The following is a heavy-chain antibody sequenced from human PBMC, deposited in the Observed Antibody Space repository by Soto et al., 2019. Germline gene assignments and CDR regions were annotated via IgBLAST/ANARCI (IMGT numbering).Heavy chain of an antibody. V-gene: IGHV3-48*02. J-gene: IGHJ6*02. Sequence: PWGSLRLSCVASGFTFIGLSMIFFRHSPGKWLEWISYISTRSLTIDYADSVKGRFTISRDNAKDSLFLQMRSLRDEDSAVYYCARGSSQPDYDGMDVWGQGTTVTVSS. CDR3: ARGSSQPDYDGMDV. CDR2: ISTRSLTI. CDR1: GFTFIGLS. D-gene: IGHD2-2*01.